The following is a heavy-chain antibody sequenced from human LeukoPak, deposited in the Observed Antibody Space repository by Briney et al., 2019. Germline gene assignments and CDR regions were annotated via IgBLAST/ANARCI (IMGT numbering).Heavy chain of an antibody. CDR1: GGSISGYY. D-gene: IGHD4-17*01. CDR3: ARERPTVTTEVDS. V-gene: IGHV4-4*07. CDR2: IYTSGST. J-gene: IGHJ4*02. Sequence: RSETLSLTCTVSGGSISGYYWSWIRQPAGKGLEWIRRIYTSGSTNYNPSLKSRLAISLDKSRNQFSLKLSSVTAAATAVYYCARERPTVTTEVDSWGQGILVTVSS.